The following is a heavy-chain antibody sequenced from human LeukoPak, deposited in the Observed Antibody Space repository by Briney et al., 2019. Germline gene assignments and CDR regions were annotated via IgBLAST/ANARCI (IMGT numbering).Heavy chain of an antibody. V-gene: IGHV3-30*18. CDR2: ISYDGSNK. J-gene: IGHJ4*02. Sequence: PGGSLRLSCAASGFTFSSYGMHWVRQAPGKGLEWVAVISYDGSNKYYADSVKGRFTISRDNSKNTLYLQMNSLRAEDTAVYYCAKASFTGRLYYFDYWGQGTLVTVSS. CDR3: AKASFTGRLYYFDY. CDR1: GFTFSSYG. D-gene: IGHD1-1*01.